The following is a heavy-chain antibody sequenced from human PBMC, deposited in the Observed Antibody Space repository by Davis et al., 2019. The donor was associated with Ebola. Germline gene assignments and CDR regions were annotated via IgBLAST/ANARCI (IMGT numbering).Heavy chain of an antibody. V-gene: IGHV3-7*01. D-gene: IGHD6-13*01. J-gene: IGHJ4*02. CDR1: GFTFSNYW. CDR3: ARDSWRSSDY. CDR2: IKEDGSEK. Sequence: GESLKISCAASGFTFSNYWMSWVRQAPGKGLEWVANIKEDGSEKYYVDSVKGRFTISRDNAKNSLYLQMNSLRAEDTAVYYCARDSWRSSDYWGQGTLVTVSS.